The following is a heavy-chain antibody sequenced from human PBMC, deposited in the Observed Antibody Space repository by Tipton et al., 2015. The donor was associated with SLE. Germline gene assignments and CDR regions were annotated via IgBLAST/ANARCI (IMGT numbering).Heavy chain of an antibody. CDR1: GDSISSGGYC. J-gene: IGHJ3*02. CDR2: IYNSGTT. D-gene: IGHD3-10*01. CDR3: ARGDTSNYFPHPFEI. V-gene: IGHV4-30-2*01. Sequence: TLSLTCAVSGDSISSGGYCWTWIRQPPGKGLEWITYIYNSGTTNYNPSFKSRVTISIDKSKNQFSLKMNSATAADTAVYYCARGDTSNYFPHPFEIWGQGTGVTVSS.